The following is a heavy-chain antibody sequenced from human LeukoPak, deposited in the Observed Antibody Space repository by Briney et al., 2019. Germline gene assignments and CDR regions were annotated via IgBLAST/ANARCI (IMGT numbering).Heavy chain of an antibody. Sequence: GSSVKVSCKASGGTFSSYAISWVRQAPGQGLEWMGGIIPIFGTANYAQKFQGRVTITTDESTSTAYMELSSLRSEDTAVYYCARGGRGGSSGTGFDPWGQGTLVTVSS. CDR2: IIPIFGTA. J-gene: IGHJ5*02. V-gene: IGHV1-69*05. CDR3: ARGGRGGSSGTGFDP. CDR1: GGTFSSYA. D-gene: IGHD3-22*01.